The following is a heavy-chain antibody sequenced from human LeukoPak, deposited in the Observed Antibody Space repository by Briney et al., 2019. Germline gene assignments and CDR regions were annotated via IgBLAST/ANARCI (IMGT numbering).Heavy chain of an antibody. D-gene: IGHD1/OR15-1a*01. Sequence: ASVKVSCKASGYTFPAYYIHWVRQAPGQGLEWMGWMNPKSGDTTYAQKFQGRVSMTRDTSITTAYMELRRVTSDDTAVYFCARSFNSNWNNRFNPWGQGTLVTVSS. J-gene: IGHJ5*02. CDR2: MNPKSGDT. V-gene: IGHV1-2*02. CDR3: ARSFNSNWNNRFNP. CDR1: GYTFPAYY.